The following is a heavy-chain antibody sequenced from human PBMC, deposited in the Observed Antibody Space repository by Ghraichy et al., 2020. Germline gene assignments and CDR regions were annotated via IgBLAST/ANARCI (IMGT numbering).Heavy chain of an antibody. CDR2: INWNGGTI. D-gene: IGHD6-19*01. CDR1: GFTFDDYA. Sequence: GGSLRLSCAASGFTFDDYAMSWVRQVPGKGLEWVSVINWNGGTIGYADSVKGRFTVSRDNTKNSLYLQLNSLRAEDTALYYCARGSTVAGWGAFDFWGQGTMVTVSS. CDR3: ARGSTVAGWGAFDF. J-gene: IGHJ3*01. V-gene: IGHV3-20*04.